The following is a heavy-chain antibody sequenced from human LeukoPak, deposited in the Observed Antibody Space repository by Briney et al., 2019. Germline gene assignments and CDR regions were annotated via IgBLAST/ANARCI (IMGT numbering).Heavy chain of an antibody. J-gene: IGHJ4*02. D-gene: IGHD1-1*01. CDR1: GFTFSSYW. CDR3: ARTYNWNFWYFDY. V-gene: IGHV3-7*03. Sequence: GGSLRLSCAASGFTFSSYWMSWVRQAPGKGLEWVANIKQDGSEKYYVDSVKGRFIISRDNAKNSLYLQMNSLRAEDTAVYYCARTYNWNFWYFDYWGQGTLVTVSS. CDR2: IKQDGSEK.